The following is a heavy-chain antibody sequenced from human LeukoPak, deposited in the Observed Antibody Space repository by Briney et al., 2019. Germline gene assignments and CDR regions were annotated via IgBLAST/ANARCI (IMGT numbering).Heavy chain of an antibody. J-gene: IGHJ4*02. V-gene: IGHV3-23*01. D-gene: IGHD2-2*01. CDR3: ARARYCSSTSCFLDY. CDR2: TSTSGDST. CDR1: GFTFSSYA. Sequence: GGSLRLSCAASGFTFSSYAMTWVRQAPGKGLEWVSTTSTSGDSTYYADSVKGRFTISRDNSKNTLYLQMNSLTAEDTALHYCARARYCSSTSCFLDYWGQGTLVTVSS.